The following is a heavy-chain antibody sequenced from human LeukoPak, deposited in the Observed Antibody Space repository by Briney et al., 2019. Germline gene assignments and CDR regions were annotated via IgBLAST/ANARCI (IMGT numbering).Heavy chain of an antibody. CDR3: ARGRRLTQLPRAVWFDP. CDR1: GGSFSGCY. D-gene: IGHD2-2*01. V-gene: IGHV4-34*01. J-gene: IGHJ5*02. Sequence: PSETLSLTCAVYGGSFSGCYWSWIRQPPGKGLEWIGEINHSGSTNYNPSLKSRVTISVDTSKNQFSLKLSSVTAADTAVYYCARGRRLTQLPRAVWFDPWGQGTLVTVSS. CDR2: INHSGST.